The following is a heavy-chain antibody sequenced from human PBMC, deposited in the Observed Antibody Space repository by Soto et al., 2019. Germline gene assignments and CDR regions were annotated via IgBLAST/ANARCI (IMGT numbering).Heavy chain of an antibody. CDR2: INSRGPT. D-gene: IGHD6-13*01. J-gene: IGHJ4*02. Sequence: QVHLKESGPGLVKPSQTLSLTCTVYCGPVINGDSYLNCIRQHPEQGLEWMGYINSRGPTKDNAARKSPILRSVHTSKNQSPPRMTSVTAADTAAYYFARDAPAAAPYRDQGTLVTVYS. CDR3: ARDAPAAAPY. CDR1: CGPVINGDSY. V-gene: IGHV4-31*01.